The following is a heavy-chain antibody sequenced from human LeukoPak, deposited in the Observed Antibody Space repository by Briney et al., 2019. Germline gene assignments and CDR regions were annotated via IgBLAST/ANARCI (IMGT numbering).Heavy chain of an antibody. Sequence: ASVKVSCKASGYTFTSYGISWVRQAPGQGLEWMGWISAYNGNTNYAQKLQGRVTMTTDTSTSTAYMELRSLRSDDTAVYYCARSTYYYDSSGYYLGWGQGTLDTVSS. V-gene: IGHV1-18*01. CDR3: ARSTYYYDSSGYYLG. CDR1: GYTFTSYG. D-gene: IGHD3-22*01. CDR2: ISAYNGNT. J-gene: IGHJ4*02.